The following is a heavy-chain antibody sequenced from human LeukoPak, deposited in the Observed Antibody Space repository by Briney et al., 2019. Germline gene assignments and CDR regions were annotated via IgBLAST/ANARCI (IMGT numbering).Heavy chain of an antibody. D-gene: IGHD3-3*01. Sequence: SETLSLTCTVSGGSISSSSYYWSWIRQPAGKGLEWIGRIYTSGSTSYNPSLKSRVTMSVDTSKNQFSVKLSSVTAADTAVYYCAREALTTIFGVSYYYMDVWGKGTTVTVSS. CDR2: IYTSGST. V-gene: IGHV4-61*02. J-gene: IGHJ6*03. CDR3: AREALTTIFGVSYYYMDV. CDR1: GGSISSSSYY.